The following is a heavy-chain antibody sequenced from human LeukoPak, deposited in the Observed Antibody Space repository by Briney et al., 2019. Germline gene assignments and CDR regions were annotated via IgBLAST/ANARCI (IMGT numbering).Heavy chain of an antibody. CDR3: TTDPSFVDAFDI. V-gene: IGHV3-15*01. CDR2: IKSKTDGGTT. D-gene: IGHD1-26*01. CDR1: GFTLSSYN. J-gene: IGHJ3*02. Sequence: GGSLRLSCVASGFTLSSYNMKWVRQAPGKGLEWVGRIKSKTDGGTTDYAAPVKGRFTISRDDSKNTLYLQMNSLKTEDTAVYYCTTDPSFVDAFDIWGQGTMVTVSS.